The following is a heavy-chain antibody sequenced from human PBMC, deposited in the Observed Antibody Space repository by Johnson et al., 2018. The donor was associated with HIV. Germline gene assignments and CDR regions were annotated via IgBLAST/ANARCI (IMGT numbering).Heavy chain of an antibody. CDR3: ARDHLRRSHAFDI. J-gene: IGHJ3*02. D-gene: IGHD2-15*01. CDR1: GFTFSSYA. CDR2: ISYDGSNK. Sequence: QVQLVESGGGVVQAGRSLRLSCAASGFTFSSYAMHWVRQAPGKGLEWVAIISYDGSNKYYADSVKGRFTISRDNSKNTLYLQMNSLRVEDTAVYYCARDHLRRSHAFDIWGQGTMVTVSS. V-gene: IGHV3-30-3*01.